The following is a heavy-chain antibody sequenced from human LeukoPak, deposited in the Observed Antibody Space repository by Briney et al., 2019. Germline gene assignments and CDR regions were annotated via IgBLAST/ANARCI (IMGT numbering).Heavy chain of an antibody. D-gene: IGHD5-18*01. V-gene: IGHV4-34*01. CDR3: ATNGGYTSGYYFDS. CDR2: VNHSGST. CDR1: GGSFSGYY. Sequence: SETLSLTCAVYGGSFSGYYWAWIRQPPGKGLEWIGEVNHSGSTNYNPSLKSRVTISVDTSKNQFSLKLSSVTASDTAVYYCATNGGYTSGYYFDSWGQGTLVTVSS. J-gene: IGHJ4*02.